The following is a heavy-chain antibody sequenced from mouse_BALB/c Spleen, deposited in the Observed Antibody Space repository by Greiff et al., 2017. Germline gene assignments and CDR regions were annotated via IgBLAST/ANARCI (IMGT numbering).Heavy chain of an antibody. Sequence: EVQGVESGGGLVQPGGSRKLSCAASGFTFSSFGMHWVRQAPEKGLEWVAYISSGSSTIYYADTVKGRFTISRDNPKNTLFLQMTSLRSEDTAMYYCATRQSRGYAMDYWGQGTSVTVSS. CDR2: ISSGSSTI. CDR1: GFTFSSFG. V-gene: IGHV5-17*02. J-gene: IGHJ4*01. D-gene: IGHD6-1*01. CDR3: ATRQSRGYAMDY.